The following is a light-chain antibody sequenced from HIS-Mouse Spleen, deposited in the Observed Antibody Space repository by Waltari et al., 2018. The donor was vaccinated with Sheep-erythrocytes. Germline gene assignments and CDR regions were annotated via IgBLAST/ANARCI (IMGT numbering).Light chain of an antibody. CDR2: QDS. Sequence: SYELTQPPSVSVSPGQTASITCSGDKLGDKYACWYQQKPGHSPVLVIYQDSKRPSGIPERFAGSNSGNTATLTISGTKAMDEADYYCQAWDSSTVVFGGGTKLTVL. CDR1: KLGDKY. J-gene: IGLJ2*01. CDR3: QAWDSSTVV. V-gene: IGLV3-1*01.